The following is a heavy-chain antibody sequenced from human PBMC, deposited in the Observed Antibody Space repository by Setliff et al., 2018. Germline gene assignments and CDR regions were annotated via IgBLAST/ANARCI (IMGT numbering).Heavy chain of an antibody. CDR3: AREVLPLVREEAFYI. J-gene: IGHJ3*02. V-gene: IGHV1-3*01. D-gene: IGHD2-2*01. CDR1: GYTFTTYA. CDR2: INAGNGNT. Sequence: ASVKVSCKASGYTFTTYAMSWMRQAPGQGLEWMGWINAGNGNTKCSQNFQGRVTITRDTSASTAYVELSSLRSEDTAVYYCAREVLPLVREEAFYIWGQGTMVTVSS.